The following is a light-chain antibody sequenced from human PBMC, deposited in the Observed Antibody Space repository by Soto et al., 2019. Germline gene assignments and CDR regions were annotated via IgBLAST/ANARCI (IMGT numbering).Light chain of an antibody. CDR1: QSVRNNY. Sequence: EIVLTQSPGTLSLSPGERATLSCRASQSVRNNYLAWYQQKPGQAPRFLIYATSNRATGIPDRFSGGGSGTDFTLTISRLEPEDFAAYYCQQFGSYPLTFGGGTKVDIK. CDR3: QQFGSYPLT. J-gene: IGKJ4*01. V-gene: IGKV3-20*01. CDR2: ATS.